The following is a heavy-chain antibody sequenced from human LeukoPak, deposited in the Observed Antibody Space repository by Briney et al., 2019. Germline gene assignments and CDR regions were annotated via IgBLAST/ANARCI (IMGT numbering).Heavy chain of an antibody. CDR3: ARQIQLWVMDV. D-gene: IGHD5-18*01. CDR1: GGSISSYY. Sequence: SETLSFTCTVSGGSISSYYWSWIRQPPGKGLEWIGYIYYSGSTNYNPSLKSRVTISVDTSKNQFSLKLSSVTAADTAVYYCARQIQLWVMDVWGQGTTVTVSS. J-gene: IGHJ6*02. CDR2: IYYSGST. V-gene: IGHV4-59*01.